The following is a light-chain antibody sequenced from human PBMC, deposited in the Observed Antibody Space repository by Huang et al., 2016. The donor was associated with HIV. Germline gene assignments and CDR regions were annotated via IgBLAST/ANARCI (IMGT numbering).Light chain of an antibody. J-gene: IGKJ1*01. CDR1: KSVSSN. V-gene: IGKV3-15*01. CDR2: AAS. Sequence: EIVMTQSPATLSVSPGERAPRPRRASKSVSSNLAWYQQKPAPAPRLLIYAASTTATGIPARFSGSGSGTEFTLTISSLQSEDFAVYYCQQYNNWPRTFGQGTKVEIK. CDR3: QQYNNWPRT.